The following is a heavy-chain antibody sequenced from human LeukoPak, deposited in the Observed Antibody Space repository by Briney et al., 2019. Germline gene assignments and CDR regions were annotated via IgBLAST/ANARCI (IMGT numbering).Heavy chain of an antibody. Sequence: GGSLRLSCAASGFTFSTSSMNWVRQAPGKGLEWISYISSGSGTIYYADSVKGRFTISKDTAKNSLSLQMNSLRAEDTAVYYCATGPNTSPFDYWGQGTLVTVSS. V-gene: IGHV3-48*01. D-gene: IGHD2-2*01. CDR1: GFTFSTSS. CDR2: ISSGSGTI. CDR3: ATGPNTSPFDY. J-gene: IGHJ4*02.